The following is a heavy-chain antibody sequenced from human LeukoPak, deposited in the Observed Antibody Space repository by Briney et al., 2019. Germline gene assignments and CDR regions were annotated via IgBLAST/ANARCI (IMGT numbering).Heavy chain of an antibody. CDR3: AKDSDLAYCSGGSCYGYYFES. CDR2: IHTRGNT. Sequence: SQTLSLTCTVSGVSVSSGYYFWSWIRQPAGKGLEWIGRIHTRGNTNYNSALKSRFTISIDTSKNQFSLEVSSVTAADTAVYYCAKDSDLAYCSGGSCYGYYFESWGQGTRVTVSS. D-gene: IGHD2-15*01. J-gene: IGHJ4*02. V-gene: IGHV4-61*02. CDR1: GVSVSSGYYF.